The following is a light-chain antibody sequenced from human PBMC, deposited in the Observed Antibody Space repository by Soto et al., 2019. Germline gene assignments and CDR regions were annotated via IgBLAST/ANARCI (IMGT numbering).Light chain of an antibody. CDR2: DAS. J-gene: IGKJ5*01. CDR1: QDISNY. Sequence: DIQMTQSPSSLSASVGDRVTITCQASQDISNYLNWYQQKPGKAPKLLIYDASNLETGVPSRFSGSGSGTDFTLIISSLQPEDFATYSCQQSYNTPLTFGQGTRLEIK. CDR3: QQSYNTPLT. V-gene: IGKV1-33*01.